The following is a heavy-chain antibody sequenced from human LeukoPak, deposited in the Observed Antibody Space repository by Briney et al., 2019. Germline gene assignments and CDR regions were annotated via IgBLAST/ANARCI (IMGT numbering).Heavy chain of an antibody. CDR2: ISGSGGST. V-gene: IGHV3-23*01. CDR1: GFTFSGYA. CDR3: AKDFWYYDFWSGAPTDSMDV. D-gene: IGHD3-3*01. Sequence: GGSLRVSCAGSGFTFSGYAMSWLREAPGKGLEWVSAISGSGGSTYYADSVKGRFTISRDNSKNTLYLQMNSLRAEDTAVYYCAKDFWYYDFWSGAPTDSMDVWGQGTTVTVSS. J-gene: IGHJ6*02.